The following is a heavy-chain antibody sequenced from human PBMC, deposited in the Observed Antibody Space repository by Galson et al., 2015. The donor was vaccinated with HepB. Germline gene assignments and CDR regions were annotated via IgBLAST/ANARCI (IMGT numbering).Heavy chain of an antibody. D-gene: IGHD6-19*01. V-gene: IGHV3-21*01. CDR1: GFTFSSYS. Sequence: SLRLSCAASGFTFSSYSMNWVRQAPGKGLEWVSSISSSSSYIYYADSVKGRFTISRDNAKNSLYLQMNSLRAEDTAVYYCARDKSGWYDFDYWGQTTLVTVSS. J-gene: IGHJ4*02. CDR3: ARDKSGWYDFDY. CDR2: ISSSSSYI.